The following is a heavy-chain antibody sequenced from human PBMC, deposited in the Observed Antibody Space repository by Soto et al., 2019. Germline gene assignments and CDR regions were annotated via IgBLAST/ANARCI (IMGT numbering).Heavy chain of an antibody. Sequence: QVQLVQSGAEVKKPGASVKVSCKASGYTFSSYGITWVRQAPGQGLEWMGWISPYNANTNYARKLQGRVTMTTDTSTTTADMELRSLRSDDTAVYYCARDGYKSTKYSYYGMDVWGQGTTVTVSS. V-gene: IGHV1-18*01. J-gene: IGHJ6*02. CDR2: ISPYNANT. CDR1: GYTFSSYG. D-gene: IGHD5-12*01. CDR3: ARDGYKSTKYSYYGMDV.